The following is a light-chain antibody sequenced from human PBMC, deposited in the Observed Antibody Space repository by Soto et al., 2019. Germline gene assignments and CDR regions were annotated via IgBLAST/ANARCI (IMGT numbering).Light chain of an antibody. CDR1: QGVGST. CDR2: DAY. CDR3: QHYKTWPLA. V-gene: IGKV3-15*01. J-gene: IGKJ4*01. Sequence: EIVMTQSPATLSVSPGERVTLSCRASQGVGSTLAWYRQQPGQAPRLLIYDAYIRATGVPARFSGSGSGTEFTLTIGSLQSEDFAVYYCQHYKTWPLAFGGGTKVEIK.